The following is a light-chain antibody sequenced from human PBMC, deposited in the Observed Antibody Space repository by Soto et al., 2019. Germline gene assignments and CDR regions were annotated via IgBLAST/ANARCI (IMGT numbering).Light chain of an antibody. CDR1: QSINNRY. V-gene: IGKV3-20*01. CDR2: AAS. J-gene: IGKJ3*01. Sequence: EIVLTQSPGTLSLSPGARATLSCRASQSINNRYLAWYQQKPGQAPRLLIYAASSRATGITDRFSGSGSGTDFTHTISRLEPEDFAGYYCQQLGSSPGFTFGPGTKVDIK. CDR3: QQLGSSPGFT.